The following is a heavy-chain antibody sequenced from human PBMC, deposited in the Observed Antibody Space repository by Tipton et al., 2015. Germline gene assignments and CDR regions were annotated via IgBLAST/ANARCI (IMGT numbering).Heavy chain of an antibody. D-gene: IGHD3-3*01. J-gene: IGHJ6*02. Sequence: TLSLTCTVSGGSISNGAYYWSWIRQYPGKGLEWIGHIHYRGTTHYNPSLQSRVTMSVDTSKNHFSLNLTSVTVVDTAVYYCARHRNYALWSGDPYEIDVWGQGTTVAVSS. CDR1: GGSISNGAYY. CDR3: ARHRNYALWSGDPYEIDV. CDR2: IHYRGTT. V-gene: IGHV4-31*03.